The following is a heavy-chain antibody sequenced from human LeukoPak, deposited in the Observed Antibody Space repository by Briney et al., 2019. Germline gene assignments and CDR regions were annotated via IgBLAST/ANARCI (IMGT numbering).Heavy chain of an antibody. D-gene: IGHD2/OR15-2a*01. CDR1: GYTFNDYY. CDR3: ARDWGASTLVEY. Sequence: ASVKVSCKASGYTFNDYYIHWVQQAPGQGLEWMGWINPNTGGTNYGQKFQGRVTMTRDTSISTAYMELSRLRSDDTALYYCARDWGASTLVEYWGQGTLVTVSS. J-gene: IGHJ4*02. CDR2: INPNTGGT. V-gene: IGHV1-2*02.